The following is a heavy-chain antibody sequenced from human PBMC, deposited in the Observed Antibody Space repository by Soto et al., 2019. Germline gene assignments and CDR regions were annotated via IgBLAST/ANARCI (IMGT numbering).Heavy chain of an antibody. CDR1: GFSLSTSGMR. CDR3: PRDSSGYVHYYGMDV. J-gene: IGHJ6*02. V-gene: IGHV2-70*04. Sequence: SGPTLVNPTQTLTLTCTFSGFSLSTSGMRVSWIRQPPGKALEWLARIDWDDDKFYSTSLKTRLTISKDTSKNQVVLTMTNMDPVDTATYYCPRDSSGYVHYYGMDVWGQGTTVTVSS. CDR2: IDWDDDK. D-gene: IGHD3-22*01.